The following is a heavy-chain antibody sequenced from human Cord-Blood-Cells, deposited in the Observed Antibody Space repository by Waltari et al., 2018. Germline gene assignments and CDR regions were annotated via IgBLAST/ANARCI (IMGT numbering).Heavy chain of an antibody. J-gene: IGHJ5*02. V-gene: IGHV4-4*07. D-gene: IGHD3-3*01. CDR1: GGSISSYY. Sequence: QVQLQESGPGLVKPSETLSPTCTVSGGSISSYYWSWIRQPAGTGLEWIGRIYTSGSTTASPSLKSRVTMSVDTSKTQCSLKLSSVTAAYTAVYYCARAKGGPTIVGVDNWFDPWGQGTLVTVSS. CDR2: IYTSGST. CDR3: ARAKGGPTIVGVDNWFDP.